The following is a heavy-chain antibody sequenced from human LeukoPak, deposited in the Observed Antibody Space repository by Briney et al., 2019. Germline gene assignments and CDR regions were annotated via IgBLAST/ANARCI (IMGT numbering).Heavy chain of an antibody. V-gene: IGHV4-39*01. CDR1: GGSISSSSYY. J-gene: IGHJ5*02. CDR2: SYYSGST. Sequence: SESLSLTCTVSGGSISSSSYYWGWLRQPPGKGLEWIVSSYYSGSTYYNPSPKSRVTISVDTAKNQFSQKLSSVTAADTAVYCCARPRGYCSGGSCSLGTGLSWFDPWGQGALVTVSS. CDR3: ARPRGYCSGGSCSLGTGLSWFDP. D-gene: IGHD2-15*01.